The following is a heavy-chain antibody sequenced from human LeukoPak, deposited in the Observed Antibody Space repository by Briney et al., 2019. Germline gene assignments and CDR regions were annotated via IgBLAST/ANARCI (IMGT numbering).Heavy chain of an antibody. J-gene: IGHJ4*02. CDR3: ARDRGWPNYYFDY. V-gene: IGHV3-7*01. CDR1: GFTFSSYW. Sequence: PGGSLRLSCAASGFTFSSYWMSWVRQAPGKGLEWVANIKQDGSEEYYVDSVKGRFTISRDNAKNSLYLQMNSLRAEDTAVYYCARDRGWPNYYFDYWGQGTLVTVSS. CDR2: IKQDGSEE. D-gene: IGHD3-10*01.